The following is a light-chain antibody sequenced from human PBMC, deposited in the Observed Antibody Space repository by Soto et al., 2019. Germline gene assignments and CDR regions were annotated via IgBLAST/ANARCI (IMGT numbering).Light chain of an antibody. J-gene: IGKJ2*01. CDR3: QQYNNWPPRYT. Sequence: EIVMTQSPATLSVSPGERATLSCRASQSVSSNLAWYQQKLGQAPRLLIYDASTRATGIPARFSGSGSGTEFTLTISSLQSEDVAVYYCQQYNNWPPRYTFGQGTKLEIK. V-gene: IGKV3-15*01. CDR2: DAS. CDR1: QSVSSN.